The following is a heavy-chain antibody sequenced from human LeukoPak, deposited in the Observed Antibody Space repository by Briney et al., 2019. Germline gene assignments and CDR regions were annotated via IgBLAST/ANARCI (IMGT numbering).Heavy chain of an antibody. V-gene: IGHV1-46*01. J-gene: IGHJ4*02. CDR1: GYSFTSYY. CDR2: INLSGDIT. CDR3: TRYPQFDY. Sequence: ASVKVSCKASGYSFTSYYMHWVRQAPGQGLEWMGIINLSGDITTYAQKFQGRVTVTSDTSTSTVYMGLSSLRSEDTAIYYCTRYPQFDYWGQGTLVTVSS.